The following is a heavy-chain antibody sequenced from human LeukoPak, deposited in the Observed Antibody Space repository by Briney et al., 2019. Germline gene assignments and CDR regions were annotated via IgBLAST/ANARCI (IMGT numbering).Heavy chain of an antibody. Sequence: PSETLSLTCTVSGYSISSGYYWGWIRQPPGKGLEWIGSIYHSGSTYYNPSLKSRVTISVDTSKNQFSLKLSSVTAADTAVYYCARDQRNGDYVDCWGQGTLVTVSS. CDR3: ARDQRNGDYVDC. J-gene: IGHJ4*02. V-gene: IGHV4-38-2*02. D-gene: IGHD1-1*01. CDR1: GYSISSGYY. CDR2: IYHSGST.